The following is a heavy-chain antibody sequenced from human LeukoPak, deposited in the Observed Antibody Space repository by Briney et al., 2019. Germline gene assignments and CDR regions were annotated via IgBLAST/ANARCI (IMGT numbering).Heavy chain of an antibody. V-gene: IGHV3-23*01. CDR2: ISGSGGST. CDR1: GFTFSSYA. D-gene: IGHD4-17*01. J-gene: IGHJ4*02. Sequence: GGSLRLSCAASGFTFSSYAMSWVRHAPGKGLEWVSAISGSGGSTYYADSVKGRFTLSRDNSKNPLYLQMTSLRAEDTAVYYCAKGLVYGDDYWGQGTLVTVSS. CDR3: AKGLVYGDDY.